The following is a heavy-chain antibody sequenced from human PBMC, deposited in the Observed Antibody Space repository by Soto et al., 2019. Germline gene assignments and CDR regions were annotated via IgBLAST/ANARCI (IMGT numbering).Heavy chain of an antibody. Sequence: GGSLRLSCAASGFTFSSYAMHWVRQAPGKGLEWVAVISYDGSNKYHADSVKGRFTISRDNSKNTLYLQMNSLRAEDTAVYYCARDLTKAMVPWYFDYWGQGTLVTVSS. J-gene: IGHJ4*02. V-gene: IGHV3-30-3*01. D-gene: IGHD5-18*01. CDR3: ARDLTKAMVPWYFDY. CDR2: ISYDGSNK. CDR1: GFTFSSYA.